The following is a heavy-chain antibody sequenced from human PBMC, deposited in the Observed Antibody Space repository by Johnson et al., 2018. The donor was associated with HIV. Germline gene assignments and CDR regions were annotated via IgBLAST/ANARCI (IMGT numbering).Heavy chain of an antibody. CDR1: GFTFDDYA. CDR2: ISWNSGTI. CDR3: AKDISNSGIDPQAFDI. J-gene: IGHJ3*02. Sequence: VQLVESGGGLVQPGRSLRLSCAASGFTFDDYAMHWVRQPPGKGLEWVSGISWNSGTIGYADSVKGRFTISRHNAKNSLFLQMNSLRAEDTALYYCAKDISNSGIDPQAFDICGQGTMVSVSS. D-gene: IGHD1-26*01. V-gene: IGHV3-9*01.